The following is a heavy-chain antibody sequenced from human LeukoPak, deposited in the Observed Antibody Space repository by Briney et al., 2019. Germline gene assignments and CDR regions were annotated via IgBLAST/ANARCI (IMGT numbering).Heavy chain of an antibody. CDR1: GGSISNNF. CDR2: VHSDATT. Sequence: SETLSLTCTVSGGSISNNFWSRIRQAPGKGLEWIGYVHSDATTKYNPSLKSRVTISIDTPKNQFSLKVNSVTAADTAVYYCARASDSSGRYSGGHIWGQGTMVTVSS. CDR3: ARASDSSGRYSGGHI. V-gene: IGHV4-59*01. J-gene: IGHJ3*02. D-gene: IGHD6-13*01.